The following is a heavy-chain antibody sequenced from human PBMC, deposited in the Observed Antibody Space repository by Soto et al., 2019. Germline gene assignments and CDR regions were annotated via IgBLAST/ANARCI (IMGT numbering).Heavy chain of an antibody. CDR3: ARGYYSGYDWFPSYYYGMDV. CDR2: INPSGGST. V-gene: IGHV1-46*01. D-gene: IGHD5-12*01. J-gene: IGHJ6*02. CDR1: GYTSTSYY. Sequence: ASVKVSCKASGYTSTSYYMHWVRQAPGQGLEWMGIINPSGGSTSYAQKFQGRVTMTRDTSTSTVYMELSSLRSEDTAVYYCARGYYSGYDWFPSYYYGMDVWGQGTTVTVSS.